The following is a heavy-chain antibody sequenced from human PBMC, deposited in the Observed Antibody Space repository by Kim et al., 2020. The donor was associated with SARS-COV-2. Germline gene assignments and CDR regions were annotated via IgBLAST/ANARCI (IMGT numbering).Heavy chain of an antibody. CDR1: GFTVSSNY. CDR3: ARAQDHWKYDHYYYYMDG. V-gene: IGHV3-66*01. Sequence: GGSLRLSCAASGFTVSSNYMSWVRQAPGKGLEWVSVIYSGGSTYYADSVKGRFTISRDNSKNTPELQMNSLRAEETAVYYCARAQDHWKYDHYYYYMDG. D-gene: IGHD1-7*01. CDR2: IYSGGST. J-gene: IGHJ6*03.